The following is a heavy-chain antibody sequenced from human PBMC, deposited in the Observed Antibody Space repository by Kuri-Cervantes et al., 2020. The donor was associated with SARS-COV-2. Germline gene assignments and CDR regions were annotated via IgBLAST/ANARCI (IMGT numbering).Heavy chain of an antibody. D-gene: IGHD3-3*01. J-gene: IGHJ4*02. CDR3: ARVSHRGSGYQNPPDY. V-gene: IGHV3-33*08. CDR2: IWYDGSNK. Sequence: GESLKISCAASGFTVSTNYMSWVRQAPGKGLEWVAVIWYDGSNKYYADSVKGRFTISRDNSKNTLYLQMNSLRAEDTAVYYCARVSHRGSGYQNPPDYWGQGTLVTVSS. CDR1: GFTVSTNY.